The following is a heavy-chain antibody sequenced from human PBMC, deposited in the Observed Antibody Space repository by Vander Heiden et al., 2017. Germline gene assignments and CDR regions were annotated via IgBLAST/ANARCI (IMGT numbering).Heavy chain of an antibody. D-gene: IGHD3-10*01. CDR3: ASSVGHIYFDY. V-gene: IGHV3-30*01. Sequence: QVQLVESGGAVVQPGSSLRLSCAASGFTFSSYAMRWVRQAPGKGLEWVAVISYDGSNKYYADSVKGRFTISRDNSKNTLYLQMNSLRAEDTAVYYCASSVGHIYFDYWGQGTLVTVSS. CDR2: ISYDGSNK. CDR1: GFTFSSYA. J-gene: IGHJ4*02.